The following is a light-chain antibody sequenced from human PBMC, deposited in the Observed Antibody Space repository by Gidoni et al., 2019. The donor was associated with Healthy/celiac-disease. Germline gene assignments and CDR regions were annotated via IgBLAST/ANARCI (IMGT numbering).Light chain of an antibody. CDR3: QQYNNWPVT. Sequence: DTAMTQPPATLSVSPGERATLSCRASQSVSSNLAWYQQKPGQAPRLLIYGASTRATGIPARFSGSGSGTEFTLTISSLQSEDFAVYYCQQYNNWPVTFGHGTKVDIK. CDR2: GAS. J-gene: IGKJ3*01. CDR1: QSVSSN. V-gene: IGKV3-15*01.